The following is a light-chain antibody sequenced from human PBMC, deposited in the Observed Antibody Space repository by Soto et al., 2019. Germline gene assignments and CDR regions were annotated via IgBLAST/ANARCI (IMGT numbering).Light chain of an antibody. V-gene: IGKV3-15*01. CDR1: QSVSSN. Sequence: EIVMTQSPATLSVSPGERATLSCRASQSVSSNLAWYQQKPGQAPRLLIYGASTRATGIPARFSGRGSGTEFTLTTISLQSEDFAVYYCQQYNNWPPWTFGQGTKVEIK. CDR2: GAS. J-gene: IGKJ1*01. CDR3: QQYNNWPPWT.